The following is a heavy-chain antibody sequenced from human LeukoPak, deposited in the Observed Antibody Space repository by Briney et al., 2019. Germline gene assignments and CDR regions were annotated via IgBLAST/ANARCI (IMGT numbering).Heavy chain of an antibody. CDR2: INHSGST. Sequence: WETLSLTCAVYGGSFSGYYWSWIRQPPGKGLEWIGEINHSGSTNYNPSLKSRVTISVDTSKNQFSLKLSSVTAADTAVYYCARGSITGIDYWGQGTLVTVSS. V-gene: IGHV4-34*01. J-gene: IGHJ4*02. CDR3: ARGSITGIDY. D-gene: IGHD1-20*01. CDR1: GGSFSGYY.